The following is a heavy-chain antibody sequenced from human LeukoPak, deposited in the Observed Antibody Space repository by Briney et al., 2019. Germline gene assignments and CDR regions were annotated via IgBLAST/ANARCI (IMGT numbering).Heavy chain of an antibody. J-gene: IGHJ6*03. CDR1: GFTFANYA. D-gene: IGHD3-16*01. V-gene: IGHV3-23*01. CDR2: ISTDGTT. Sequence: PGGSLRLSCAVSGFTFANYAMTWVRQAPGKGPESVSSISTDGTTYYAHSVKGRFTLSRDNSKNTLYLQMSSLRAEDTAVYYCAKLGHGGYYSYMDVWGKGTTVTVSS. CDR3: AKLGHGGYYSYMDV.